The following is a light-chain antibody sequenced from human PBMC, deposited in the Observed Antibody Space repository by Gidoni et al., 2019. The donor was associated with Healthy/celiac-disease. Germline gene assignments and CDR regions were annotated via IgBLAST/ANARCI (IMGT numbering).Light chain of an antibody. V-gene: IGKV1-39*01. Sequence: DLQMPQSPSSLSASVGDRVTITCRASQSIRSYLNWYQQKPGKAPKLLIYAASSLQSGVPSRFSGSGSGTDFTLTISSLQPEDFATYYCQQSYSTPLTFGGGTKVEIK. CDR3: QQSYSTPLT. CDR2: AAS. CDR1: QSIRSY. J-gene: IGKJ4*02.